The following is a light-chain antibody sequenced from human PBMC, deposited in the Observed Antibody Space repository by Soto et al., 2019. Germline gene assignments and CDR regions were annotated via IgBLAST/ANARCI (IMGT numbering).Light chain of an antibody. Sequence: QTVVTQSPSASASLGASVKLTCTLSSGHSSYAIAWHQQQPEKGPRYLMKLNGDVSHITGDGIPDRFSGYSSGAERYLTISSLQYEDEDDYYCQTWGSGIPVVFGGGTKLTVL. CDR3: QTWGSGIPVV. CDR1: SGHSSYA. CDR2: LNGDVSH. V-gene: IGLV4-69*01. J-gene: IGLJ2*01.